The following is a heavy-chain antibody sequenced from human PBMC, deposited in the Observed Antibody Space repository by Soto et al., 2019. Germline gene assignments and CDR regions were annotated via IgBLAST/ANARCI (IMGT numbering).Heavy chain of an antibody. CDR3: ARDYYGSGSYYNIPRYGMDV. CDR2: INHSGST. D-gene: IGHD3-10*01. J-gene: IGHJ6*02. V-gene: IGHV4-34*01. CDR1: GGSFSGYY. Sequence: LSLTCAVYGGSFSGYYWSWIRQPPGKGLEWIGEINHSGSTNYNPSLKSRVTISVDTSKNQFSLKLSSVTAADTAVYYCARDYYGSGSYYNIPRYGMDVWGQGTTVTVSS.